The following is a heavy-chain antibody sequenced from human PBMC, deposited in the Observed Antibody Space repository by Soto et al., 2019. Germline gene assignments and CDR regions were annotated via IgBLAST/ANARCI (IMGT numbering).Heavy chain of an antibody. CDR2: ISYDGSNK. Sequence: GGSLRLSCAASGFTFSSYGMHWVRQAPGKGLEWVAVISYDGSNKYYADSVKGRFTISRDNSKNTLYLQMNSLRAEDTAVYYCAKDVSNFGVVIPTHPNYYYYGMDVWGQGTTVTVSS. CDR1: GFTFSSYG. J-gene: IGHJ6*02. CDR3: AKDVSNFGVVIPTHPNYYYYGMDV. D-gene: IGHD3-3*01. V-gene: IGHV3-30*18.